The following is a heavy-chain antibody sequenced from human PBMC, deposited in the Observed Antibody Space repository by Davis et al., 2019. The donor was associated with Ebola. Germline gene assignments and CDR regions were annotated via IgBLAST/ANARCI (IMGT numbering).Heavy chain of an antibody. J-gene: IGHJ4*02. D-gene: IGHD4-17*01. CDR2: ISGSDSST. Sequence: GESLKISCAASGFTFRSYAMSWVRQAPGKGLEWVSAISGSDSSTNYADSVKGRFTISRDNSKNTVYLQMDSLRPEDTAVFYCAKPFGDYVGYFDYLGQGTLVTVAS. CDR1: GFTFRSYA. V-gene: IGHV3-23*01. CDR3: AKPFGDYVGYFDY.